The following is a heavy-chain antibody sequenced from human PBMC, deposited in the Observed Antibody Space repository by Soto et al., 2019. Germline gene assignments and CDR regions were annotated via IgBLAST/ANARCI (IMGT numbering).Heavy chain of an antibody. CDR1: GFTFSSHS. CDR2: ISYDGSIK. V-gene: IGHV3-30-3*01. D-gene: IGHD3-10*01. Sequence: QVQLVESGGGVVQPGRSLRLSCAASGFTFSSHSIQWVRQAPGKGLEGVAVISYDGSIKYYADSVKGRFTISRDNSKNTAYLQMNSLRAEDTAVFYCAREWSTSGDLDYWGQGTLVIVSS. J-gene: IGHJ4*02. CDR3: AREWSTSGDLDY.